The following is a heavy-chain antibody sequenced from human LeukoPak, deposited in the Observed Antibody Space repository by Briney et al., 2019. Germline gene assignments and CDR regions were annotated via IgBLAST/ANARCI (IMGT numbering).Heavy chain of an antibody. D-gene: IGHD3-9*01. Sequence: GGSLRLSCAATGFTFSSYSMNWVRQAPGKGLEWVSYISSSSRNIYYADSVKGRFTISRDNAKNSLYLQMNSLRDEDTAVYYCAREPDYDILTGYSRPPGGYYYGMDVWGQGTTVTVSS. J-gene: IGHJ6*02. CDR2: ISSSSRNI. CDR1: GFTFSSYS. CDR3: AREPDYDILTGYSRPPGGYYYGMDV. V-gene: IGHV3-48*02.